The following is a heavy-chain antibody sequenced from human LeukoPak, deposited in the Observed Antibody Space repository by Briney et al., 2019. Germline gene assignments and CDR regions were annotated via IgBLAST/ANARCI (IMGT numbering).Heavy chain of an antibody. V-gene: IGHV4-30-4*01. CDR3: ARLAYYDSGGLFVPGPPDY. D-gene: IGHD3-22*01. CDR1: GGSISSDGYY. CDR2: IYYSGSP. J-gene: IGHJ4*02. Sequence: PSETLSLTCTVSGGSISSDGYYWSWIRQPPGKGLEWIGYIYYSGSPYYNPSLKSRVTISVDTSKKQLFLKLSSVTAADTAVYYCARLAYYDSGGLFVPGPPDYWGQGTQVTVSS.